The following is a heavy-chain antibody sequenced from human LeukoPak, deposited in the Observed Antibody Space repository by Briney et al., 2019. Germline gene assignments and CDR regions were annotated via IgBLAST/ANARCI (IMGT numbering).Heavy chain of an antibody. CDR1: GYTFTSYY. J-gene: IGHJ4*02. CDR2: INPSGGST. CDR3: ARVRGPTYYYDSSGYPEDY. V-gene: IGHV1-46*01. D-gene: IGHD3-22*01. Sequence: ASVKVSCKASGYTFTSYYMHWVRQAPGQGLEWMGIINPSGGSTSYAQKFQGRVTMTRDTSTSTAYMELRSLRSDDTAVYYCARVRGPTYYYDSSGYPEDYWGQGTLVTVSS.